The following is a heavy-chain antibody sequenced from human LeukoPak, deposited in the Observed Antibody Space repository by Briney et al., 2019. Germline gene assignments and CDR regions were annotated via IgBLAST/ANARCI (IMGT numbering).Heavy chain of an antibody. CDR3: ARVAEEMATRGPFDY. CDR2: VYYKGNT. V-gene: IGHV4-59*01. CDR1: GGSIRNYY. J-gene: IGHJ4*02. D-gene: IGHD5-24*01. Sequence: SETLSLTCTVSGGSIRNYYWSWIRQPPGKGLEWIGYVYYKGNTDYNPSLKSRVTISVDTSKNQFSLKLSSVTAADTAVYYCARVAEEMATRGPFDYWGQGTLVTVSS.